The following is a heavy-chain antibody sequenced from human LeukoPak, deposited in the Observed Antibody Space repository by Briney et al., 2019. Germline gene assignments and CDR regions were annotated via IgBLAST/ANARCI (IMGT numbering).Heavy chain of an antibody. CDR1: GGSITSSPYY. V-gene: IGHV4-39*07. Sequence: KPSETLSLTCTVSGGSITSSPYYWGWIRQPPGKGLEWIGRIYTGGSTNYNPSLKSRVAMSVDTSKNQFSLTLNSVTAADTAEYYCAREGGQVLGHCCGGSVWGQGTTVTVSS. CDR3: AREGGQVLGHCCGGSV. D-gene: IGHD2-15*01. J-gene: IGHJ6*02. CDR2: IYTGGST.